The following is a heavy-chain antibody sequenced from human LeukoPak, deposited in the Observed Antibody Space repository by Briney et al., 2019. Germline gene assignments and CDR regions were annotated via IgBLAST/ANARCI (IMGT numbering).Heavy chain of an antibody. CDR2: IYYSGST. CDR1: GYSISSGYY. Sequence: SETLSLTCTVSGYSISSGYYWGWIRQPPGKGLEWIGSIYYSGSTYYNPSLKSRVTISVDTSKNQFSLKLSSVTAADTAVYYCARVVRLYAFDIWGQGTMVTVSS. D-gene: IGHD6-25*01. V-gene: IGHV4-38-2*02. CDR3: ARVVRLYAFDI. J-gene: IGHJ3*02.